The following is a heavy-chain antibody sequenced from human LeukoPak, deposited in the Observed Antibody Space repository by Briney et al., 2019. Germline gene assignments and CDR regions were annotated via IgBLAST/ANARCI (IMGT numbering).Heavy chain of an antibody. D-gene: IGHD5-24*01. CDR3: ARGGGLMATLFDY. CDR2: IYYSGST. J-gene: IGHJ4*02. CDR1: GGSISSGDYY. V-gene: IGHV4-61*08. Sequence: SETLSLTCTVSGGSISSGDYYWSWIRQPPGKGLEWIGYIYYSGSTNYNPSLKSRVTISVDTSKNQFSLKLSSVTAADTAVYYCARGGGLMATLFDYWGQGTLVTVSS.